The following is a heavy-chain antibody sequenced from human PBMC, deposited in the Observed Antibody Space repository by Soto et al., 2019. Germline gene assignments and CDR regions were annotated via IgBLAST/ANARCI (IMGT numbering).Heavy chain of an antibody. J-gene: IGHJ4*02. CDR2: IRSKAYGGTT. CDR1: GFIFRDDP. D-gene: IGHD5-12*01. V-gene: IGHV3-49*03. CDR3: TRDISGYNPLGLVDY. Sequence: HGGSLRLSGIAGGFIFRDDPMSWFRQAPGKGLEWVGFIRSKAYGGTTEYAASVKGRFTISRDDSKSIAYLQMNSLKTEDTAVYYCTRDISGYNPLGLVDYWGQGTLVTVSS.